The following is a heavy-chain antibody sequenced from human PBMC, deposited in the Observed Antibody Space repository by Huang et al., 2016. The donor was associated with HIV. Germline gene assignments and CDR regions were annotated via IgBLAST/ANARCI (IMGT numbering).Heavy chain of an antibody. V-gene: IGHV3-23*01. D-gene: IGHD3-3*01. CDR3: AKGRATILDRLDS. Sequence: EVQLLESGGGLVRPGGSLRLSCAASGVTFSRYAMSWVRQARGKGREWGSVISSKGETSDDTDAVKGRFTISRDNSKNTVSMQMHSLRVEDTAVYYCAKGRATILDRLDSWGQGTLVTVSS. CDR1: GVTFSRYA. CDR2: ISSKGETS. J-gene: IGHJ4*02.